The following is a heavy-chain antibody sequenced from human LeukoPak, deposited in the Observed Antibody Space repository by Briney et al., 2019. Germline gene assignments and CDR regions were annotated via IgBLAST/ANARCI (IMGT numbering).Heavy chain of an antibody. CDR3: ARGDCSGGSCYLSLTTIDY. Sequence: GGSLRLSCAASEFTFSSYNMNWVRQAPGKGLEWVSSISSFSSYIYYADSVKGRFTISRDNAKNSLYLQMNSLRAEDTAVYYCARGDCSGGSCYLSLTTIDYWGQGTLVTVSS. J-gene: IGHJ4*02. CDR2: ISSFSSYI. V-gene: IGHV3-21*06. CDR1: EFTFSSYN. D-gene: IGHD2-15*01.